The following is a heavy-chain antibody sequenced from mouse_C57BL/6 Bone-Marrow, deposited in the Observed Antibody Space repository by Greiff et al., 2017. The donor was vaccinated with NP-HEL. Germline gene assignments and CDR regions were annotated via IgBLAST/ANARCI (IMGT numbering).Heavy chain of an antibody. J-gene: IGHJ1*03. Sequence: VQLQQSGPVLVKPGASVKMSCKASGYTFTDYYMNWVKQSHGKSLEWIGVINPYNGGTSYNQKFKGKATLTVDKSSRTAYMELNSLTSEDSAVYYCARAVLSYWYFDVWGTGTTVTVSS. CDR3: ARAVLSYWYFDV. CDR1: GYTFTDYY. CDR2: INPYNGGT. V-gene: IGHV1-19*01.